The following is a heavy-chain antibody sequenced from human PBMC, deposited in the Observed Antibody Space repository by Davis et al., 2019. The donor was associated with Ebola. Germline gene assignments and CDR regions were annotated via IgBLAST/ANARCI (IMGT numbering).Heavy chain of an antibody. CDR2: IYSGGST. Sequence: GESLMISCAASGFTVSSNYMSWVRQAPGKGLEWVSVIYSGGSTYYADSVKGRFTISRHNSKNTLYLQMNSLRAEDTAVYYCARTLRGYSGSLRYNWFDPWGQGTLVTVSS. CDR1: GFTVSSNY. CDR3: ARTLRGYSGSLRYNWFDP. D-gene: IGHD5-12*01. V-gene: IGHV3-53*04. J-gene: IGHJ5*02.